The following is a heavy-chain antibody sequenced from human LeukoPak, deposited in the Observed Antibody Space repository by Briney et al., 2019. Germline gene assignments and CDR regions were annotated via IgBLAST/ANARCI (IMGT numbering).Heavy chain of an antibody. Sequence: PSETLSLTCTVSGYSISSGYYWSWIRQPPGKGLEWIGEINHSGSTNYNPSLKSRVTISVDTSKNQFSLKLSSVTAADTAVYYCARGGVLTGGTTTNWFDPWGQGTLVTVSS. V-gene: IGHV4-38-2*02. D-gene: IGHD1-1*01. J-gene: IGHJ5*02. CDR3: ARGGVLTGGTTTNWFDP. CDR1: GYSISSGYY. CDR2: INHSGST.